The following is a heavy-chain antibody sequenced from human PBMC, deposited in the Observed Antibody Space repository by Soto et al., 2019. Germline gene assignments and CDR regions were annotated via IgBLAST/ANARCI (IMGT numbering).Heavy chain of an antibody. CDR1: GFTFSNHW. CDR2: IYGGDSDT. D-gene: IGHD2-8*02. CDR3: AGRFGYCTGESWLAV. J-gene: IGHJ6*04. Sequence: VQLVQSGAEVKKSGESLKISCKGSGFTFSNHWIAWVRQMPGRGLEWMGIIYGGDSDTRYSPSFQGQVTISADKSTNSAYLQWRSLKASDTALYFCAGRFGYCTGESWLAVWGGGTTVIVSS. V-gene: IGHV5-51*03.